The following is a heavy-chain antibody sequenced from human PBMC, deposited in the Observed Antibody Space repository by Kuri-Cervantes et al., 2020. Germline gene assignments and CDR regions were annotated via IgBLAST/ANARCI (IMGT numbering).Heavy chain of an antibody. D-gene: IGHD2-15*01. Sequence: GESLKISCAASGFTFNHYGMHWVRQAPGKGLEWVAVISSDGNDKSYADSVKGRFAISRDNSKNALYLQMSSLRPDDTAVYYRAKKGACLGGSCYPYFFDYWGQGTLVTVSS. J-gene: IGHJ4*02. CDR1: GFTFNHYG. CDR3: AKKGACLGGSCYPYFFDY. CDR2: ISSDGNDK. V-gene: IGHV3-30*18.